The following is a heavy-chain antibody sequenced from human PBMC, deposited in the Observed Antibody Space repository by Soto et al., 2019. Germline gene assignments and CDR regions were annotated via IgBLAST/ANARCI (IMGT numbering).Heavy chain of an antibody. D-gene: IGHD6-6*01. V-gene: IGHV1-2*02. CDR1: GYTFTGYY. CDR3: ARDSSSSSHYYGMDA. J-gene: IGHJ6*02. CDR2: INPNSGGT. Sequence: ASVKVSCKASGYTFTGYYMHWVRQAPGQGLEWMGWINPNSGGTNYAQKFQGRVTMTRDTSISTAYMELSRLRSDDTAVYYCARDSSSSSHYYGMDAWGQGTTVTVSS.